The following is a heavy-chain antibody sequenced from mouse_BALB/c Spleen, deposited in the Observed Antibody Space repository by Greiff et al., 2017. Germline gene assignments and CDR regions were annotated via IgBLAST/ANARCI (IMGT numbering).Heavy chain of an antibody. J-gene: IGHJ2*01. CDR2: ISSGGGST. CDR3: ARSKAYYRYGPDY. CDR1: GFAFSSYD. D-gene: IGHD2-14*01. V-gene: IGHV5-12-1*01. Sequence: EVHLVESGGGLVKPGGSLKLSCAASGFAFSSYDMSWVRQTPEKRLEWVAYISSGGGSTYYPDTVKGRFTISRDNAKNTLYLQMSSLKSEDTAMYYCARSKAYYRYGPDYWGQGTTLTVSS.